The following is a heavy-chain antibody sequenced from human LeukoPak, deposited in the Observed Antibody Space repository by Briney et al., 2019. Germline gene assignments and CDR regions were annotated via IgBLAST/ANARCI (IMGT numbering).Heavy chain of an antibody. CDR3: AADNPLSVLRFYH. CDR2: IVVGSGNT. D-gene: IGHD3-3*01. CDR1: GFTFTSSA. V-gene: IGHV1-58*02. Sequence: GTAVNVSCKASGFTFTSSAMQWVRQARGQRLEWIGWIVVGSGNTNYAQKFQERVTITRDMSTSTAYMELSSLRSEDTAVYYCAADNPLSVLRFYHWGQGTLVTVSS. J-gene: IGHJ4*02.